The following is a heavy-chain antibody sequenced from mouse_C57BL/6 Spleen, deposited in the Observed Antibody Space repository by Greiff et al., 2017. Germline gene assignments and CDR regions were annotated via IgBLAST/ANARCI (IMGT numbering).Heavy chain of an antibody. J-gene: IGHJ1*03. CDR3: ARRIYGYDGDWYFDV. CDR1: GYTFTSYW. Sequence: VQLQQPGAELVMPGASVKLSCKASGYTFTSYWMHWVKQRPGQGLAWIGEIDPSDSYTNYNQKFKGKSTLTVDKSSSTAYMQLSSLTSEDSAVYYCARRIYGYDGDWYFDVWGTGTTVTVSS. V-gene: IGHV1-69*01. D-gene: IGHD2-2*01. CDR2: IDPSDSYT.